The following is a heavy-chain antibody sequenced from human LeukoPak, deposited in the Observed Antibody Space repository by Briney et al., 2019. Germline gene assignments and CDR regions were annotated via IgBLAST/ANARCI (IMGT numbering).Heavy chain of an antibody. D-gene: IGHD3-10*01. CDR2: MNQDGSEK. CDR3: ARDRGPNTYDY. CDR1: GFTFSRYW. Sequence: GGSLRLSCAVSGFTFSRYWLGWVRQAPGKGLEWVANMNQDGSEKNYVESVKGRFIISRDNAKNSLYLQMNSLRVDDTAVYYCARDRGPNTYDYWGQGTLVTVSS. J-gene: IGHJ4*02. V-gene: IGHV3-7*01.